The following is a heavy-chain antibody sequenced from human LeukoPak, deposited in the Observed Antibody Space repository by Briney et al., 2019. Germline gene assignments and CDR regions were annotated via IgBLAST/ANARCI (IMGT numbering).Heavy chain of an antibody. CDR2: INPNCGGT. Sequence: ASVKVSCKASGYTFTGYYMHWVRQAPGQGLEWMGWINPNCGGTNYAQKFQGRVTMTRDTSISTAYMELSRLRSDDTAVYYCARADYFYGGMDVWGQGTTVTVSS. V-gene: IGHV1-2*02. CDR1: GYTFTGYY. CDR3: ARADYFYGGMDV. J-gene: IGHJ6*02.